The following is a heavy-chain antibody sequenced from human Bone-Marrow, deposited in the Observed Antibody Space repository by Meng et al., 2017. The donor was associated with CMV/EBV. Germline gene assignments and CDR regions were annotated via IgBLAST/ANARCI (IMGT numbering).Heavy chain of an antibody. CDR3: ARDKRSSSSSKSL. CDR2: INPNSGGT. CDR1: GYTFTGYY. Sequence: ASVKVSCKASGYTFTGYYMHWVRQAPGQGLEWMGWINPNSGGTNYAQKFQGRVTMTRDTSISTAFMELSSLTSEDTAVYYCARDKRSSSSSKSLWGQGTLVTVSS. J-gene: IGHJ4*02. D-gene: IGHD6-6*01. V-gene: IGHV1-2*02.